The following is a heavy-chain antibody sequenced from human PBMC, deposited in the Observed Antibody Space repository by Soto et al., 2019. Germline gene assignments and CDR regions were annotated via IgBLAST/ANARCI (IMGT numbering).Heavy chain of an antibody. CDR2: ISWNSGSI. CDR3: AKGSYCSGGSCYDYYYGMDV. CDR1: GFTFDDYA. D-gene: IGHD2-15*01. Sequence: DVQLVESGGGLVQPGRSLRLSCAASGFTFDDYAMHWVRQAPGKGLEWVSGISWNSGSIGYADSVKGRFTISRDNAKNSLYLQMNSLRAEDTALYYCAKGSYCSGGSCYDYYYGMDVWGQGTTVTVSS. J-gene: IGHJ6*02. V-gene: IGHV3-9*01.